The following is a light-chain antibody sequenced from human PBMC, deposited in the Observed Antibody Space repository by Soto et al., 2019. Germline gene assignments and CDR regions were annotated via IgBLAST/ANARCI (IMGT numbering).Light chain of an antibody. J-gene: IGKJ1*01. CDR3: QQSYSTPPWT. Sequence: DIQMTQSPSSLSASVGDRVTITCRASQSIATYLNWYQQKPGKAPKLLIYGASSLQSGVPSRFSGSRSGTDFTFTISSPQPEDFATYYCQQSYSTPPWTFGQGTKVDIK. CDR1: QSIATY. CDR2: GAS. V-gene: IGKV1-39*01.